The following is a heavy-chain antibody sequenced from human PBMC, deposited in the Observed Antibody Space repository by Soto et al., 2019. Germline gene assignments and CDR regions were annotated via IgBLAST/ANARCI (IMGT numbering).Heavy chain of an antibody. V-gene: IGHV3-30*03. CDR3: VSDRGYGHASVPYS. CDR2: ISYDGSLQ. CDR1: GFAFSSYG. J-gene: IGHJ4*02. Sequence: QAQLVESGGGVVQPGRSLRLSCAASGFAFSSYGMHWVRQAPGTGLEWVAVISYDGSLQHYADSVKGRFTISSDNSKNTVFLQMGSVRAEDTAVYYCVSDRGYGHASVPYSWGQGTLVSVSS. D-gene: IGHD5-18*01.